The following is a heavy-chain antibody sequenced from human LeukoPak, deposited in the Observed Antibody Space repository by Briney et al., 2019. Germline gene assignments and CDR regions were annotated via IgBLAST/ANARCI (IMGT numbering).Heavy chain of an antibody. J-gene: IGHJ4*02. CDR2: ISSSSSYI. CDR1: GFTFSSYS. V-gene: IGHV3-21*01. D-gene: IGHD3-22*01. Sequence: GGSLRLSCAASGFTFSSYSMNWVRQAPGKGLEWVSSISSSSSYIYYADSVKGRFTIFRDNAKNSLYLQMNSLRAEDTAVYYCARDLSHRYNYDSRGYYILFDHWGQGTLVTVSS. CDR3: ARDLSHRYNYDSRGYYILFDH.